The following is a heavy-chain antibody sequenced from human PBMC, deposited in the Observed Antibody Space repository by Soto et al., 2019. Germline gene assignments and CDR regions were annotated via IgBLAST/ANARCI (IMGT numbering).Heavy chain of an antibody. CDR1: GGSISSSSYY. V-gene: IGHV4-39*07. CDR2: IYYSGST. Sequence: PSETLSLTCTVSGGSISSSSYYWGWIRQPPGKGLEWIGSIYYSGSTYYNPSLKSRVTISVDTSKNQFSLKLRSEDTAVYYCARGVSVVTARADYWGQGTLVTVSS. J-gene: IGHJ4*02. CDR3: ARGVSVVTARADY. D-gene: IGHD2-21*02.